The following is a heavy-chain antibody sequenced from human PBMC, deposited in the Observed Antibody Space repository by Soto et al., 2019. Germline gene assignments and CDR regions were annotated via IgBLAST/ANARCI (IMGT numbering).Heavy chain of an antibody. Sequence: SETRAPSCTVSGGSVSNDNFYWIWIRQPPGKGLEWIGYVHSSGITNYNPSLKRRVTISVDTSRNQFSLRLSSVTAADTAVYYCARGLTMGQLPSHFDHWGQGTLVTVSS. D-gene: IGHD3-16*01. CDR1: GGSVSNDNFY. CDR3: ARGLTMGQLPSHFDH. CDR2: VHSSGIT. J-gene: IGHJ5*02. V-gene: IGHV4-61*01.